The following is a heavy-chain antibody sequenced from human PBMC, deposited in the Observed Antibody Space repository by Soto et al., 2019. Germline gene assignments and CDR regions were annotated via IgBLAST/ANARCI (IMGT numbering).Heavy chain of an antibody. CDR1: GGSISTYY. CDR3: ARDFGYCSTTSCGHYYYMEV. V-gene: IGHV4-59*01. D-gene: IGHD2-2*01. J-gene: IGHJ6*03. CDR2: IYHSGNT. Sequence: QVQLQESGPGLVKPSETLSLTCTVSGGSISTYYWSWIRQPPGKEVEWIGYIYHSGNTNYNPSLKSRVTISIDTSKNQFSLRLSSVTAADTAVYYCARDFGYCSTTSCGHYYYMEVWGKGTTVTVSS.